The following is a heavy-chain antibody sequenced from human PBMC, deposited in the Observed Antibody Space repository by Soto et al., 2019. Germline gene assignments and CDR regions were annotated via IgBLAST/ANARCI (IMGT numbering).Heavy chain of an antibody. Sequence: SETLSLTCAVSGGSISSGGYSWSWIRQPPGKGLEWIGYIYHSGSTYYNPSLKSRVTISVDRSKNQFSLKLSSVTAADTAVYYCARAVSSGYYPYFFDYRGQGTLVTVSS. J-gene: IGHJ4*02. CDR3: ARAVSSGYYPYFFDY. CDR2: IYHSGST. D-gene: IGHD3-22*01. V-gene: IGHV4-30-2*01. CDR1: GGSISSGGYS.